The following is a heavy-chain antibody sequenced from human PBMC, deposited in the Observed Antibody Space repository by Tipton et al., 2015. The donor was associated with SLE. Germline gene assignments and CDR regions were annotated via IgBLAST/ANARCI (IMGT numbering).Heavy chain of an antibody. J-gene: IGHJ4*02. CDR2: INWHGGST. Sequence: LSLTCTVSGGSIRSYYWSWVRQAPGKGLEWVSDINWHGGSTGYADSVKGRFTISRDNAKNSLYLQMNSLRAEDTALYYCARVHDYGDLLDYWGQGPLVTVSS. CDR1: GGSIRSYY. D-gene: IGHD4-17*01. V-gene: IGHV3-20*04. CDR3: ARVHDYGDLLDY.